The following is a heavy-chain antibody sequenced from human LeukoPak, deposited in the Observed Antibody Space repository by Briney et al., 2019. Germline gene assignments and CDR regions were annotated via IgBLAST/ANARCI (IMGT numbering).Heavy chain of an antibody. V-gene: IGHV3-30*02. D-gene: IGHD4-17*01. CDR3: AKTSLTTVTGYYFDY. CDR1: GFTFSTYG. Sequence: GGSLRLSCTASGFTFSTYGIHWVRQTPGKGLDWVSFIRFDGSNKYYADSVKGRFTISRDNSKNTLCLQMNSLRAEDTAVYYCAKTSLTTVTGYYFDYWGQGTLVTVSS. CDR2: IRFDGSNK. J-gene: IGHJ4*02.